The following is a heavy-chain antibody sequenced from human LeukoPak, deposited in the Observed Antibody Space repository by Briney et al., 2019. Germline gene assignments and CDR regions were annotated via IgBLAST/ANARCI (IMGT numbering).Heavy chain of an antibody. CDR1: GYTFTSYY. Sequence: GASVTLSCKASGYTFTSYYLHWVRQAPGQGLEWMGIINPNSGSTTYAQKFQGRVTMTRDTSTSTVYMELSSLRSEDTAVYYCARGYSYSSYYFDYWGQGSLVSVSS. CDR3: ARGYSYSSYYFDY. D-gene: IGHD5-18*01. CDR2: INPNSGST. J-gene: IGHJ4*02. V-gene: IGHV1-46*01.